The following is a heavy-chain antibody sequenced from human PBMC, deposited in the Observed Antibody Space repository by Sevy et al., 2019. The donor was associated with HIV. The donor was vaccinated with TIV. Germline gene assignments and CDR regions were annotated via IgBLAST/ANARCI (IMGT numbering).Heavy chain of an antibody. CDR3: ARGEVHYDSLIPIRTEGGYYYGMDV. D-gene: IGHD3-3*01. CDR2: ISSSSNYI. CDR1: GFTFSSYS. V-gene: IGHV3-21*01. J-gene: IGHJ6*02. Sequence: GGSLRLSCAASGFTFSSYSMNWVRQAPGKGLEWVSSISSSSNYIYYSDSVKGRFTISRDNAKNSLYLQMNSLRAEDPAVYYCARGEVHYDSLIPIRTEGGYYYGMDVWGQGTTVTVSS.